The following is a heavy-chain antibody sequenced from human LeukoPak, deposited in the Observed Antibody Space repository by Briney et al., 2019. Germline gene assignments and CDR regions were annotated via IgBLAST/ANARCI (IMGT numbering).Heavy chain of an antibody. Sequence: PSETLSLTCTVSGGSISSGGYYWSWICQHPGKGLEWIGYIYYSGSTYYNPSLKSRVTISVDTSKNQFSLKLSSVTAADTAVYYCARVGYSSRTFDYWGQRTLVTVSS. CDR3: ARVGYSSRTFDY. J-gene: IGHJ4*02. V-gene: IGHV4-31*03. D-gene: IGHD6-13*01. CDR2: IYYSGST. CDR1: GGSISSGGYY.